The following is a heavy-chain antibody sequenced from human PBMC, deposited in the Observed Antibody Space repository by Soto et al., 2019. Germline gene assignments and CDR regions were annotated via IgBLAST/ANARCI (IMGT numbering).Heavy chain of an antibody. CDR1: GDSVSSNSAG. D-gene: IGHD1-1*01. CDR3: ARGSWDDVSGHYYMDV. Sequence: QVQLQQSGPGLVKPSQTLSLTCDISGDSVSSNSAGWNWIRQTPSRGLEWQRRTYYRSRWHNNSAVSVKSRVSVNQDTAKNQFSLQLNSVTPEDTAVYYCARGSWDDVSGHYYMDVWGKGTTVTFPS. CDR2: TYYRSRWHN. V-gene: IGHV6-1*01. J-gene: IGHJ6*03.